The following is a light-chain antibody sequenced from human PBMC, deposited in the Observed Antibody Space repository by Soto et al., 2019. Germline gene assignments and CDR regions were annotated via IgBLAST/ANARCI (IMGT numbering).Light chain of an antibody. J-gene: IGKJ1*01. CDR3: QQYGRSLWT. V-gene: IGKV3-20*01. CDR1: QSVSSNY. Sequence: DIVLTQSPGTLSLSPGERATLSCRASQSVSSNYLAWYQQKPGQAPRLLIYGASSRATGIPDRFSGSGSGTDFTLTINRLEPEDFAVYYCQQYGRSLWTFGQGTKVDIK. CDR2: GAS.